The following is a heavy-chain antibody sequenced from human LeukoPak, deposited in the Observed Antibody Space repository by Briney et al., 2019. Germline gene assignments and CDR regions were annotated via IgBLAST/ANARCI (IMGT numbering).Heavy chain of an antibody. D-gene: IGHD6-13*01. Sequence: GGSLRLSCAASGFTVSSNYMSWVRQAPGKGLEWVSVIYSDGSTYYADSVKGRFTISRDNSKNTLYLQMNSLRAEDTAVYYCAKRQQLAIFDYWGQGTLVTVSS. CDR3: AKRQQLAIFDY. CDR1: GFTVSSNY. CDR2: IYSDGST. V-gene: IGHV3-53*01. J-gene: IGHJ4*02.